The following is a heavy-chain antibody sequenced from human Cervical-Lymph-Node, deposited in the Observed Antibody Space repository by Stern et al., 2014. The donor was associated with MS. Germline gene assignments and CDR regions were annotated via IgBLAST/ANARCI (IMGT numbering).Heavy chain of an antibody. Sequence: VQLVESGAEVKKPGASGKVSCKASGYTFTSYGISWVRQAPGQGLEWMGWISAYNGNTNYAQKLQGRVTMTTDTSTSTAYMELRSLRSDDTAVYYCARVGDTAMVPLYYYYYGMDVWGQGTTVTVSS. CDR2: ISAYNGNT. D-gene: IGHD5-18*01. V-gene: IGHV1-18*01. CDR1: GYTFTSYG. CDR3: ARVGDTAMVPLYYYYYGMDV. J-gene: IGHJ6*02.